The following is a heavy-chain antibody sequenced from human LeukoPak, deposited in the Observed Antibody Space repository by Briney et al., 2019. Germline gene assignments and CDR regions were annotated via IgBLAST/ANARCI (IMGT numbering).Heavy chain of an antibody. Sequence: GGSLRLSCAASGFTFSSYSMNWVRQAPGKGLEWVSSISSSSSYIYYADPVKGRFTISRDNAKNSLYLQMNSLRAEDTAVYYCARDPYSNYFIDYWGQGTLVTVSS. CDR2: ISSSSSYI. CDR1: GFTFSSYS. J-gene: IGHJ4*02. CDR3: ARDPYSNYFIDY. D-gene: IGHD4-11*01. V-gene: IGHV3-21*01.